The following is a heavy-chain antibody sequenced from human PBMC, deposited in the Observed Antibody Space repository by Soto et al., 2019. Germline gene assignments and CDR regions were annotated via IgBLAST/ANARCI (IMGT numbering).Heavy chain of an antibody. J-gene: IGHJ4*02. D-gene: IGHD2-2*01. CDR1: GGSISSGGYS. CDR3: ARVFKCYGSPPGLPEY. V-gene: IGHV4-30-2*01. Sequence: SETLSLTCAVSGGSISSGGYSWSWIRQPPGKGLEWIGYIYHSGSTYYNPSLKSRVTISVDRSKNQFSLKLSSVTAADTAVYYCARVFKCYGSPPGLPEYWALRTPVTVSS. CDR2: IYHSGST.